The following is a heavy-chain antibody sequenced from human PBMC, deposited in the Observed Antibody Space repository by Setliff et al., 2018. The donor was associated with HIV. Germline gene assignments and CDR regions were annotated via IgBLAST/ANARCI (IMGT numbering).Heavy chain of an antibody. Sequence: GGSRDSPVQPLDSPSVVRMNWVRQAPGKGLEWVSSISSGSSYIYYADSLKGRFIISRDNAKNSLYLQMNSLRAEDTAVYYCARESTAMGLDNWGPGTLVTVSS. CDR1: DSPSVVR. V-gene: IGHV3-21*06. J-gene: IGHJ4*02. CDR3: ARESTAMGLDN. D-gene: IGHD5-18*01. CDR2: ISSGSSYI.